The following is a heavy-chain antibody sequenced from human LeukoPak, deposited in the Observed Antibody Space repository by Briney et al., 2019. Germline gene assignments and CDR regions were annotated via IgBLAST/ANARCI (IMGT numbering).Heavy chain of an antibody. CDR2: ISGSSDYT. J-gene: IGHJ4*02. D-gene: IGHD3-22*01. CDR1: GFTFGTYA. Sequence: PGGSLRLSCAASGFTFGTYAMSWVRQAPGKGLEWVSAISGSSDYTFYADSVKGRFTISRDNAKNTLHLQMTSLRAEDTAVYYCARGGPDSSDYSSLFDYWGRGILVTVSS. V-gene: IGHV3-23*01. CDR3: ARGGPDSSDYSSLFDY.